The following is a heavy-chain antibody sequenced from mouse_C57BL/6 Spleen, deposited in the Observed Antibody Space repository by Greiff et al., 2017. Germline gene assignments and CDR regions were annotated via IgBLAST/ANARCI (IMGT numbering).Heavy chain of an antibody. CDR2: IYPGSGNT. J-gene: IGHJ1*03. Sequence: VQVVESGAELVRPGASVKLSCKASGYTFTDYYINWVKQRPGQGLEWIARIYPGSGNTYYNEKFKGKATLTAEKSSSTAYMQLSSLTSEDSAVYFCARGGSSRYFDVWGTGTTVTVSS. V-gene: IGHV1-76*01. CDR1: GYTFTDYY. CDR3: ARGGSSRYFDV. D-gene: IGHD1-1*01.